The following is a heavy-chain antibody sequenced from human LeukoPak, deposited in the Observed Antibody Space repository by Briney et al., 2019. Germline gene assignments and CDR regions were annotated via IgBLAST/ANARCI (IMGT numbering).Heavy chain of an antibody. CDR2: ISGSGDRT. V-gene: IGHV3-23*01. CDR3: AKDTDIYYYYYDMDV. J-gene: IGHJ6*02. Sequence: GGSLRLSCAASGFTFSSYAMNWVRQAPGKGLEWVSGISGSGDRTYYADSVKGRFTISRDNSKNTLYLQMHSLGAEDTAVYFCAKDTDIYYYYYDMDVWGQGTTVTVSS. CDR1: GFTFSSYA. D-gene: IGHD3-9*01.